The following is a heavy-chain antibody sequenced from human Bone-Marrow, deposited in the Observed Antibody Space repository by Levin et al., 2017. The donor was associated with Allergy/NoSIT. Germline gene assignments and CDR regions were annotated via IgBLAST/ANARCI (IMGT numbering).Heavy chain of an antibody. V-gene: IGHV4-30-4*01. CDR1: GGSISSTDYY. CDR2: ISSSGAT. CDR3: ARNPAHYNIMTGHYYYYYGLDV. J-gene: IGHJ6*02. Sequence: SCTVSGGSISSTDYYWSWIRQSPGQGLEWVGFISSSGATYYNPSLNSRLRLSVDTSNNQFSLELTSVTAADTAVYYCARNPAHYNIMTGHYYYYYGLDVWGQGTTVTVSS. D-gene: IGHD3-9*01.